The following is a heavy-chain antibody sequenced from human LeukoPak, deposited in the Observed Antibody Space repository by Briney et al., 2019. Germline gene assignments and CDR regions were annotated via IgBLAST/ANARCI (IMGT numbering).Heavy chain of an antibody. Sequence: RAGGSLRLSCAASGFTFSSYAMSWVRQAPGKGLEWVSAISGSGGSTYYADSVKGRFTISRDNSKNTLYLQMNSLRAEDTAVYYCAKDQGTGDRVDYFDNWGQGTLVTVSS. CDR3: AKDQGTGDRVDYFDN. V-gene: IGHV3-23*01. CDR1: GFTFSSYA. J-gene: IGHJ4*02. CDR2: ISGSGGST. D-gene: IGHD7-27*01.